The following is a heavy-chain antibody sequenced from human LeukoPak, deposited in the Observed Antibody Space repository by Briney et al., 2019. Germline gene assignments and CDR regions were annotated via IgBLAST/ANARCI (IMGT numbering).Heavy chain of an antibody. J-gene: IGHJ4*02. CDR3: ARVLLYCSGGSCYRENFDY. V-gene: IGHV3-30*02. D-gene: IGHD2-15*01. Sequence: PGGSLRLSCAASGFTFGSYGMHWVRQAPGKGLEWVAFIRYDGSNKYYADSVKGRFTISRDNSKNTLYLQMNSLRAEDTAVYYCARVLLYCSGGSCYRENFDYWGQGTLVTVSS. CDR2: IRYDGSNK. CDR1: GFTFGSYG.